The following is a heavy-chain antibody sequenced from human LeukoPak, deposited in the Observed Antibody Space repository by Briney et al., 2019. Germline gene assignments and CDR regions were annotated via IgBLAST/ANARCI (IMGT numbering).Heavy chain of an antibody. CDR2: IYYSGST. CDR3: ASFTVVRPWFDP. J-gene: IGHJ5*02. V-gene: IGHV4-39*01. D-gene: IGHD4-23*01. CDR1: GASISRNSYY. Sequence: SETLSLTCTVSGASISRNSYYWGWIRQPPGKGLEWIGSIYYSGSTYYNPSLKSRVTISVDTSKNQFSLKLSSVTAADTAVYYCASFTVVRPWFDPWGQGTLVTVSS.